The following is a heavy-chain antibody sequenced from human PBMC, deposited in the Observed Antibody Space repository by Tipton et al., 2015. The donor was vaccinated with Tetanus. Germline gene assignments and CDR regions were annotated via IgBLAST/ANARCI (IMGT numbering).Heavy chain of an antibody. CDR2: ISHDGSNK. D-gene: IGHD6-6*01. J-gene: IGHJ5*02. V-gene: IGHV3-30*04. CDR3: ARDPYSSSSNWFDP. CDR1: GFTFSSYA. Sequence: QVQLVQSGGGVVQPGRSLRLSCAASGFTFSSYAMHWVRQAPGKGLEWVAVISHDGSNKYYADSVKGRFTISRDNSKNTLYLQMNSLRAEDTAVYYCARDPYSSSSNWFDPWGQGTLVTVSS.